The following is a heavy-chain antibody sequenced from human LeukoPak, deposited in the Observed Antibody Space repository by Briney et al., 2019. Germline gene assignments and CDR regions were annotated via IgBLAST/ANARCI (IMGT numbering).Heavy chain of an antibody. CDR3: AELGITMIGGV. D-gene: IGHD3-10*02. J-gene: IGHJ6*04. V-gene: IGHV3-48*03. Sequence: GGSLRLSCAASGFTFSSYEKNWVRQAPGKGLEWVSYISSSGSTIYYADSVKGRFTISRDNAKNSLYLQMNSLRAEDTAVYYCAELGITMIGGVWGKGTTVTISS. CDR2: ISSSGSTI. CDR1: GFTFSSYE.